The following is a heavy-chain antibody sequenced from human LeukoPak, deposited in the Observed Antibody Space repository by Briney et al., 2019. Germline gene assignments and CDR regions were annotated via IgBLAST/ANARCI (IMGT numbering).Heavy chain of an antibody. CDR3: AKDGGASGYSYAFDY. D-gene: IGHD5-18*01. CDR2: ITSGTTYI. J-gene: IGHJ4*02. Sequence: PGGSQRLSCAASGFTFSDYNMNWVRQSPEKGLEWVSSITSGTTYIYYADSVRGRFTLSRDNTKNSLYLQMNSLRAEDTALYYCAKDGGASGYSYAFDYWGQGTLVTVSS. V-gene: IGHV3-21*04. CDR1: GFTFSDYN.